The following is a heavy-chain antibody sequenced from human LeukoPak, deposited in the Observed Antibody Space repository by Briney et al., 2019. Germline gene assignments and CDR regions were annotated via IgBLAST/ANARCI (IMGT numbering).Heavy chain of an antibody. J-gene: IGHJ4*02. CDR2: FNPNSVGT. Sequence: GASVKVSCKTFGYTFTYYYLHWVRQAPGQGLEWMGWFNPNSVGTNSAQKFQGRVTMTSDTSITTAYMELTSLRSDDTAVYYCAREAPGSGNIDFWGQGTLVTVSS. CDR1: GYTFTYYY. D-gene: IGHD3-10*01. CDR3: AREAPGSGNIDF. V-gene: IGHV1-2*02.